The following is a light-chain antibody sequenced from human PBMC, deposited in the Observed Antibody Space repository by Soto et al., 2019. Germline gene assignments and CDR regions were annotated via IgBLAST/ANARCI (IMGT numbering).Light chain of an antibody. CDR1: RSDVGDYNY. Sequence: QSALTQPPSASGSPGQSVTISCTGTRSDVGDYNYVSWYQQHPGKAPKLLIYEVTKRPSGVPDRFSASKSANAASLTVSGLQAEDEADYYCSSYAGSDNFEVFGGGTQLTVL. J-gene: IGLJ2*01. V-gene: IGLV2-8*01. CDR2: EVT. CDR3: SSYAGSDNFEV.